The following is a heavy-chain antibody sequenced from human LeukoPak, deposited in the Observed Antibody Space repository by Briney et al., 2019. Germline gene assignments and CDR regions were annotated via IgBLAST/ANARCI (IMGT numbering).Heavy chain of an antibody. CDR2: IIPIFGTT. CDR1: GVTFSSYA. Sequence: SVKVSCKASGVTFSSYAMSWVRQAPGQGLEWMGGIIPIFGTTNYAEKFQGRVTITADNSTSTAYMELSSLSSEDTAVYYCASPTPRVVVVPAALDYWGQGSLVTVSS. J-gene: IGHJ4*02. V-gene: IGHV1-69*06. D-gene: IGHD2-2*01. CDR3: ASPTPRVVVVPAALDY.